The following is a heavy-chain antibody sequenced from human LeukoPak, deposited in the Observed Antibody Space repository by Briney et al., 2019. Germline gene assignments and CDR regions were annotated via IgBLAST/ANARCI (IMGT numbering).Heavy chain of an antibody. V-gene: IGHV3-21*01. CDR2: ISSSSSYI. CDR1: GFTFSSSA. CDR3: AREAFDP. Sequence: PGGSLRLSCVASGFTFSSSAMSWVRQAPGKGLEWFSSISSSSSYIYYADSVKGRFTISRDNAKNSLYLQMNSLRAEDTAVYYCAREAFDPWGQGTLVTVSS. J-gene: IGHJ5*02.